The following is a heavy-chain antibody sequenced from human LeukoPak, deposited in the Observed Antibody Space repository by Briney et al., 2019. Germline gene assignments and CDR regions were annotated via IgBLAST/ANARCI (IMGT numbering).Heavy chain of an antibody. Sequence: KPGGSLRLSCAASGITFNNTWMSWVRQAPGKGLEWVGRIKSKTDGGTTECAAPVKGRFTISRDDSENTLFLLMDSLKTEDTAVYYFTTTWSSRKCFDYLGQGTLVTVSS. D-gene: IGHD3-10*01. CDR1: GITFNNTW. CDR3: TTTWSSRKCFDY. V-gene: IGHV3-15*01. J-gene: IGHJ4*02. CDR2: IKSKTDGGTT.